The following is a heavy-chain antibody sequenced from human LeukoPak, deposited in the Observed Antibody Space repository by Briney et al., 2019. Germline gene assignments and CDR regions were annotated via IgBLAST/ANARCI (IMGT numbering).Heavy chain of an antibody. D-gene: IGHD6-19*01. CDR2: IYSGGST. CDR1: GFTVSSNY. V-gene: IGHV3-53*04. CDR3: AREDSSGWGKGWFDP. Sequence: GSLRLSCAASGFTVSSNYMSWVRQAPGKGLEWVSVIYSGGSTYYADSVKGRFTISRHNSKNTLYLQMNSLRAEDTAVYYCAREDSSGWGKGWFDPWGQGTLVTVSS. J-gene: IGHJ5*02.